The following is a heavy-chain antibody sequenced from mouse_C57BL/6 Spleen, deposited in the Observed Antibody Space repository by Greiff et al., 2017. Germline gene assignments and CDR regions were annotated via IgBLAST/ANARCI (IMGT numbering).Heavy chain of an antibody. Sequence: VQLQQPGAELVRPGSSVQLSCKASGYTFTSYWMHWVKQRPIQGLEWIGNIDPSDSETHYNQKFKDKATLTVDKSSSTAYMQLSSLTSEDSAVYYCARDIYGYDRDYWGQGTSVTVSS. V-gene: IGHV1-52*01. J-gene: IGHJ4*01. CDR1: GYTFTSYW. CDR3: ARDIYGYDRDY. CDR2: IDPSDSET. D-gene: IGHD2-2*01.